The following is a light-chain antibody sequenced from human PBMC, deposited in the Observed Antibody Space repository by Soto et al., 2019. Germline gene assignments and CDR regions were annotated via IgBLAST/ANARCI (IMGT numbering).Light chain of an antibody. Sequence: EIVLTQSPGTLSLSPGERATLSCRASQSVSNYLAWYQRKPGQAPRLLIYGASSRATGIPDRFSGSGSGTDFTLTISRLEPEDFEVYYGHQYGGSPQTFGQGPKVEIK. V-gene: IGKV3-20*01. CDR3: HQYGGSPQT. J-gene: IGKJ1*01. CDR2: GAS. CDR1: QSVSNY.